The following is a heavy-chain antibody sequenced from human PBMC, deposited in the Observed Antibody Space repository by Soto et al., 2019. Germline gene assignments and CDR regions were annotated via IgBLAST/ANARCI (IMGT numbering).Heavy chain of an antibody. V-gene: IGHV4-59*01. CDR3: ERGAARKDY. CDR1: VFSIIRYY. CDR2: IYYSGST. J-gene: IGHJ4*02. D-gene: IGHD6-6*01. Sequence: KPSETLSLTCTFSVFSIIRYYGSWIRQPPGKGLEWIGYIYYSGSTNYNPSLKSRVTISVDTSKNQFSLKLSSVTAADTAVYYCERGAARKDYWGQRTLVTVSS.